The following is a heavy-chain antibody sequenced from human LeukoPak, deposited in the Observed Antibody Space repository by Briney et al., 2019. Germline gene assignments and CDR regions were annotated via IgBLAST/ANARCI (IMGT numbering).Heavy chain of an antibody. V-gene: IGHV1-2*02. CDR1: GYTFTGYY. Sequence: ASVKVSCKASGYTFTGYYMHWVRQAPGQGLEWMGWINPNSGGTNYAQKFQGRVTMTRDTSISTAYMELSRLRSDDTAVYYCARVYSSGWYYFDGWGQGTLVTVSS. CDR2: INPNSGGT. CDR3: ARVYSSGWYYFDG. J-gene: IGHJ4*02. D-gene: IGHD6-19*01.